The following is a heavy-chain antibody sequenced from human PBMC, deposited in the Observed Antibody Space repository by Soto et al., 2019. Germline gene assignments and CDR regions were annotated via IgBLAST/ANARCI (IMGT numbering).Heavy chain of an antibody. CDR3: ASPRGVTRKYFQH. CDR1: GGSFSGYY. V-gene: IGHV4-34*01. CDR2: INHSGST. Sequence: LTCAVYGGSFSGYYWSWIRQPPGKGLEWIGEINHSGSTNYNPSLKSRVTISVDTSKNQFSLKLSSVTAADTAVYYCASPRGVTRKYFQHWGQGTLVTVSS. J-gene: IGHJ1*01. D-gene: IGHD2-21*02.